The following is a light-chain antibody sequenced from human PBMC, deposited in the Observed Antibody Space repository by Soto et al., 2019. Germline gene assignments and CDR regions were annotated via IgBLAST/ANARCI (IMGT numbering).Light chain of an antibody. CDR1: QSVSSY. V-gene: IGKV3-11*01. CDR3: QQRSTQLT. J-gene: IGKJ4*01. CDR2: DAS. Sequence: EIVLTQSPATLSLSPGERATLSCRASQSVSSYLAWYQQKPGQAPRLLIYDASNRATGIPARFSGSGSGTDLTLTISSLEPEDFAVYYCQQRSTQLTFGGGTKADI.